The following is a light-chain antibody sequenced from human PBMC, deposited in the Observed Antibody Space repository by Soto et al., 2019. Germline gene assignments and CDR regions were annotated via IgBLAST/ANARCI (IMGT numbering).Light chain of an antibody. J-gene: IGKJ4*01. CDR1: QSISSY. CDR2: VTS. V-gene: IGKV1-39*01. CDR3: QQSYNTPLT. Sequence: DIQMTQSPSSLSASLGDRVTITCRASQSISSYLHWYQQKPGRAPKLLISVTSSLQSGVPSRFSGSASGTDFTLIISSLQPEDFATYYCQQSYNTPLTFXGGTKVDIK.